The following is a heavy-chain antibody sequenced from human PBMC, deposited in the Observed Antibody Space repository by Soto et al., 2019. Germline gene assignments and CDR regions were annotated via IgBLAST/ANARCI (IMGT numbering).Heavy chain of an antibody. J-gene: IGHJ6*02. D-gene: IGHD6-19*01. CDR1: GYTFTSYG. CDR2: ISAYNGNT. V-gene: IGHV1-18*04. Sequence: GASVKVSCKASGYTFTSYGISWVRQAPGQGLEWMGWISAYNGNTNYAQKLQGRVTMTTDTSTSTAYMELRSLRSDDTAVYYCARGLLQWLPPYYYYGMDVWGQGTTVTV. CDR3: ARGLLQWLPPYYYYGMDV.